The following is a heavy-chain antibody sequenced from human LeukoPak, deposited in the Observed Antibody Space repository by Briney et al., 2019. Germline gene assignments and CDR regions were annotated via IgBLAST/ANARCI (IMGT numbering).Heavy chain of an antibody. CDR3: AREGGGDLGYYYMDV. Sequence: GGSLRLSCAASGFTLSSYSMNWVRQAPGKGLEWVSSISRSSAYIYYADSVKGRFTISRDNAKNSLYLQMNSLRAEDTAVYYCAREGGGDLGYYYMDVWGKGTTVTVSS. V-gene: IGHV3-21*01. CDR1: GFTLSSYS. CDR2: ISRSSAYI. D-gene: IGHD2-21*02. J-gene: IGHJ6*03.